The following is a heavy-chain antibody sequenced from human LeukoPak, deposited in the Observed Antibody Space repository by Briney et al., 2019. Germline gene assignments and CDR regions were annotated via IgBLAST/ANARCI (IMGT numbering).Heavy chain of an antibody. V-gene: IGHV4-34*01. CDR3: ARLDGRWYLFPDY. D-gene: IGHD4-23*01. J-gene: IGHJ4*02. Sequence: KPSETLSLTCAVYGGSFSGYYWSWIRQPPGKGLEWIGEINHSGSTYYNPSLKSRVTISVDTSKNQFSLKLTSVTAADAAVYYCARLDGRWYLFPDYWGQGTLVTVSS. CDR2: INHSGST. CDR1: GGSFSGYY.